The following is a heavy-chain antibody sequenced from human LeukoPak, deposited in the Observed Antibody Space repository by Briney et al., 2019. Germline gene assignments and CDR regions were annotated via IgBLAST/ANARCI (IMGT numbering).Heavy chain of an antibody. CDR3: ARDISSSWYYYYYGMDV. D-gene: IGHD6-13*01. Sequence: GASVKVSCKASGYTFTSYGISWVRQAPGQGLEWMGWISAYNGNTNYAQELQGRVTMTTDTSTSTAYMELRSLRSDDTAVHYCARDISSSWYYYYYGMDVWGQGTTVTVSS. J-gene: IGHJ6*02. CDR1: GYTFTSYG. V-gene: IGHV1-18*01. CDR2: ISAYNGNT.